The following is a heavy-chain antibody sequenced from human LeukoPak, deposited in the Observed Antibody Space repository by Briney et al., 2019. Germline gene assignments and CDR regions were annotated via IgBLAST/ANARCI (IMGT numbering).Heavy chain of an antibody. CDR3: AKDHIVVVVAATPDY. J-gene: IGHJ4*02. CDR2: ISYDGSNK. D-gene: IGHD2-15*01. CDR1: GFTFSSYG. Sequence: GGSLRLSCAASGFTFSSYGMHWVRQAPGKGLEWVAVISYDGSNKYYADSVKGRFTISRDNSKNTLYLQMNSLRTEDTAVYYCAKDHIVVVVAATPDYWGQGTLVTVSS. V-gene: IGHV3-30*18.